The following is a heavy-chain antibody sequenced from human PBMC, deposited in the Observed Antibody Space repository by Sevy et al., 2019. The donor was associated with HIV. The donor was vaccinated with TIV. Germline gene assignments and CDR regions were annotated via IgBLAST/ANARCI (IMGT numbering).Heavy chain of an antibody. J-gene: IGHJ4*02. CDR3: TRWSGSQSIFDY. D-gene: IGHD1-26*01. Sequence: GGSLRLSCATSGFTFGDYCMSWVRQAPGKGLEWISFFKSKAHGGTAENPASVKDRFTISRDASKGIGYLQMNNLKTEDTAVYFCTRWSGSQSIFDYWGQGPLVTVSS. CDR2: FKSKAHGGTA. CDR1: GFTFGDYC. V-gene: IGHV3-49*04.